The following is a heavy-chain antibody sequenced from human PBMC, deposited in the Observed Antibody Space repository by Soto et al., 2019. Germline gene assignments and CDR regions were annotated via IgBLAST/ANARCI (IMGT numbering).Heavy chain of an antibody. CDR2: IYYSGST. D-gene: IGHD3-22*01. Sequence: PSETLSLTCTVSGGSISSYYWSWIRQPPGKGLEWIGYIYYSGSTNYNPSLKSRVTISVDTSKNQFSLKLSSVTAADTAVYYCAKDSDDYDSSVNKVRTFDIWGQGTRVTVPS. CDR1: GGSISSYY. CDR3: AKDSDDYDSSVNKVRTFDI. J-gene: IGHJ3*02. V-gene: IGHV4-59*01.